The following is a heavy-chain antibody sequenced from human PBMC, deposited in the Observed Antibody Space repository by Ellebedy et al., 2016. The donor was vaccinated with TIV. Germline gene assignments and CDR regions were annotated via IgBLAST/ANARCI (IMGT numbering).Heavy chain of an antibody. D-gene: IGHD3-3*01. V-gene: IGHV3-7*03. CDR2: IKRDGSEK. CDR1: GFTFSDYW. CDR3: AGGRVLESFDY. Sequence: GESLKISCAASGFTFSDYWMSWVRQAPGKGLEWVANIKRDGSEKYYVDSVKGRFTISRDNAKNSLYLQLNSLRIEDASVYYCAGGRVLESFDYWGQGTLVTVSS. J-gene: IGHJ4*02.